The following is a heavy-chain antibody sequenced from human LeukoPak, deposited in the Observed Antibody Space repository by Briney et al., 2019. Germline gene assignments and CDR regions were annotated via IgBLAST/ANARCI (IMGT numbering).Heavy chain of an antibody. CDR1: GFTVSSNY. J-gene: IGHJ4*02. CDR3: ARQYCSGGSCYLDYFDY. CDR2: IYSGGST. Sequence: PGGALRLSCAAPGFTVSSNYMSWGRQAPGKGLEWGSVIYSGGSTYYADSVKGRFTISRHNSKNTLYLQMNSLRAEDTAVYYCARQYCSGGSCYLDYFDYWGQGTLVTVSS. V-gene: IGHV3-53*04. D-gene: IGHD2-15*01.